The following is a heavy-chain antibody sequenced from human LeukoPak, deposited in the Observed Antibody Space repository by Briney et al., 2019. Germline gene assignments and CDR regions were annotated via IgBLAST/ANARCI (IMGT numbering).Heavy chain of an antibody. V-gene: IGHV1-46*01. D-gene: IGHD3-10*01. CDR1: GYTFTIYY. CDR3: ARVASYNWFDP. CDR2: INPSGGST. Sequence: ASVKVSCKASGYTFTIYYIHWVRQAPGQGLEWMGIINPSGGSTSYAQKFQGRVTMTRDMSTSTVYMELSSLRSEDTAVYYCARVASYNWFDPWGQGTLVTVSS. J-gene: IGHJ5*02.